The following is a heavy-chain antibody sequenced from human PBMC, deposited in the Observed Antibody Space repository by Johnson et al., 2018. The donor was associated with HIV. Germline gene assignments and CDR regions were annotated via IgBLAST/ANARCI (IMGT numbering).Heavy chain of an antibody. V-gene: IGHV3-7*03. CDR2: INQDGSNK. D-gene: IGHD3-10*01. J-gene: IGHJ3*02. Sequence: VQLVESGGGLVQPGGSLRLSCAVSGFTFSNHHMHWVRQAPGKGLEWVANINQDGSNKYYADSVKGRFSISRDNAKNSLDLQMNSLRAEDTAVYYCARDTSGEGRAFDIWGQGTMVTVSS. CDR3: ARDTSGEGRAFDI. CDR1: GFTFSNHH.